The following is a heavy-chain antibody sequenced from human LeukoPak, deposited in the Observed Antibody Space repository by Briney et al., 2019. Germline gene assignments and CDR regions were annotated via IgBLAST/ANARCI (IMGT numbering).Heavy chain of an antibody. D-gene: IGHD3-22*01. V-gene: IGHV3-23*01. CDR1: GFTFSSYA. Sequence: QTGGSLRLSCAASGFTFSSYAMSWVRQAPGKGLEWVSAISGSGSSTHHADSVKGRFTTSRDNSKNTVYLQMNSLTAEDTAVYFCAKEEAYGYYHDSSGYRFDYWGQGTLVTVSS. CDR3: AKEEAYGYYHDSSGYRFDY. J-gene: IGHJ4*02. CDR2: ISGSGSST.